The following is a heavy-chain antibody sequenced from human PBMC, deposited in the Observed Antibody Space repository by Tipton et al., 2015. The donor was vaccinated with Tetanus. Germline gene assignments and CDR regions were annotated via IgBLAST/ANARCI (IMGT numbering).Heavy chain of an antibody. J-gene: IGHJ4*02. CDR3: ARGGTMDY. CDR1: GYTFTSFG. Sequence: QLVQSGPEVKKPGASVKVSCKASGYTFTSFGINWVRQAPGQGLEWMGWINTAKGSTNYAQNLQGRVIMTTDTSTLTAYMELRSLRSDDTAVYYCARGGTMDYWGQGTLVTVSS. CDR2: INTAKGST. D-gene: IGHD1-1*01. V-gene: IGHV1-18*01.